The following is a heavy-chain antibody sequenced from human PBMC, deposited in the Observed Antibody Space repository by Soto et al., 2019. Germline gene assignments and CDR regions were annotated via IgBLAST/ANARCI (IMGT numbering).Heavy chain of an antibody. Sequence: GASLKISCTGSGYGFSNYYIAWVRQMPGKDLEWMGKIDPGDSYTYYSPSFQGHVTISTDKSINTAYLQWSSLQTSDTAIYYCARLGYGDYVAQWGQGTLVTVSS. CDR2: IDPGDSYT. CDR3: ARLGYGDYVAQ. V-gene: IGHV5-10-1*01. CDR1: GYGFSNYY. D-gene: IGHD4-17*01. J-gene: IGHJ4*02.